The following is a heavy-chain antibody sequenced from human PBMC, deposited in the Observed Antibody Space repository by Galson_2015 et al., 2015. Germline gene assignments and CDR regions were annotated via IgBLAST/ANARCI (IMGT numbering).Heavy chain of an antibody. CDR3: ARDSGMTPFTNAGNWYFDL. Sequence: SETLSLTCAVYGGSFSGYYWSWIRQPPGKGLEWIGEIYHSGSTNYNPSLKSRVTISVDKSKNQFSLKLSSVTAADTAVYYCARDSGMTPFTNAGNWYFDLWGRGTLVTVSS. CDR2: IYHSGST. D-gene: IGHD1-14*01. CDR1: GGSFSGYY. V-gene: IGHV4-34*01. J-gene: IGHJ2*01.